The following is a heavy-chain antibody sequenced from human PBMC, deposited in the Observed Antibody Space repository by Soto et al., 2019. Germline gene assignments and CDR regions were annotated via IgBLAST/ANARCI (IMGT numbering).Heavy chain of an antibody. D-gene: IGHD2-2*01. CDR2: IWYDGSNK. CDR1: GFTFSSYG. V-gene: IGHV3-33*01. J-gene: IGHJ5*02. Sequence: GGSLRLSCAASGFTFSSYGMHWVRQAPGKGLEWVAVIWYDGSNKYYADSVKGRFTISRDNSKNTLYLQMNSLRAEDTAVYYCARGDIVVVPAEMAPWGQGTLVTVSS. CDR3: ARGDIVVVPAEMAP.